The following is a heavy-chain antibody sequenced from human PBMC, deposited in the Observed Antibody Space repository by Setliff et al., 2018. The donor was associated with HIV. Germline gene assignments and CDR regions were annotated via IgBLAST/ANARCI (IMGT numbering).Heavy chain of an antibody. CDR1: GYILSELS. CDR3: STTLRGITVAGLDY. Sequence: ASVKVSCKVSGYILSELSTYWVRQAPGKGLEWMGGFDPENDGTIYAQKFQGRVTMTEDTTTDTAYMELNSPRSDDTAVYFCSTTLRGITVAGLDYWGQGTLVTVSS. J-gene: IGHJ4*02. D-gene: IGHD6-19*01. V-gene: IGHV1-24*01. CDR2: FDPENDGT.